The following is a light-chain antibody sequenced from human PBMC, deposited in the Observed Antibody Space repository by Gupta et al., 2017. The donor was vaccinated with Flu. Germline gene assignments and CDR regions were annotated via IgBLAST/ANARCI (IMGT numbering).Light chain of an antibody. CDR1: GSISNN. CDR2: GAS. J-gene: IGKJ3*01. V-gene: IGKV3-15*01. CDR3: HLYNHWPPYT. Sequence: ATPGVSPGERATSSRRAIGSISNNIAWYQQKPGQAPRLLIYGASTSATGIPARFSGSGSGTDFTLTISSLQSDDFAVYYCHLYNHWPPYTFGHGTRVDVK.